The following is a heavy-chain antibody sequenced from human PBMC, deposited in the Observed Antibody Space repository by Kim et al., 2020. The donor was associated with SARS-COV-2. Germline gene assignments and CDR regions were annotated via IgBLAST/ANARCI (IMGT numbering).Heavy chain of an antibody. CDR3: ARAVSGFHFWSAYYNEYYFDY. CDR2: IYSSGST. J-gene: IGHJ4*02. D-gene: IGHD3-3*02. Sequence: SETLSLTCTVSGGYLSSHYWSWIRQPAGKGLEWIGRIYSSGSTNYNPSLKSRVTMSVDTSKNQFSLKLNSVTAADTAVYYCARAVSGFHFWSAYYNEYYFDYWGQGTLVTVSS. V-gene: IGHV4-4*07. CDR1: GGYLSSHY.